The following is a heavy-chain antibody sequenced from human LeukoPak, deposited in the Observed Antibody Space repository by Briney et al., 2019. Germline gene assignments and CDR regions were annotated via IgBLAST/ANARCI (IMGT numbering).Heavy chain of an antibody. CDR2: INHSGST. CDR1: GGSFSGYY. CDR3: ARGGWSIDY. V-gene: IGHV4-34*01. J-gene: IGHJ4*02. Sequence: PSETLSLTCAVYGGSFSGYYWSWIRHPPGKGLEWIGEINHSGSTNYNPSLKSRVTISVDTSKNQFSLKLSSVTAADTAVYYCARGGWSIDYWGQGTLVTVSS. D-gene: IGHD6-19*01.